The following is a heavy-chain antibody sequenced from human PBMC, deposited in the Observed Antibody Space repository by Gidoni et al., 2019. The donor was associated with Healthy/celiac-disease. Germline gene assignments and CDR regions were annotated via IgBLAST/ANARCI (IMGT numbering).Heavy chain of an antibody. D-gene: IGHD3-10*01. V-gene: IGHV4-34*01. J-gene: IGHJ4*02. CDR3: ASTRPNYYGSGSYSDY. CDR1: GGSFSGYY. CDR2: INHSGST. Sequence: QVQLQQWGAGLLKPSETLSLTCAVYGGSFSGYYWSWIRQPPGKGLEWIGEINHSGSTNYNPSLKSRVTISVDTSKNQFSLKLSSVTAADTAVYYCASTRPNYYGSGSYSDYWGQGTLVTVSS.